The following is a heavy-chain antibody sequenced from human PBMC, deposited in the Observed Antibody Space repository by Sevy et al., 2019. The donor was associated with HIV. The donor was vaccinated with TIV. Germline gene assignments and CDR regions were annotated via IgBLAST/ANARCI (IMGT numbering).Heavy chain of an antibody. V-gene: IGHV4-34*01. J-gene: IGHJ4*02. CDR2: INHSGST. CDR1: GGSFSGYY. CDR3: ARQHSGSHPFDY. Sequence: SETLSLTCAVYGGSFSGYYWSWIRQPPGKGLEWIGVINHSGSTNYNPSLKSRVTMSVDTSKNQFSLKLSSVTGADTAVYYCARQHSGSHPFDYWGQGTLVTVSS. D-gene: IGHD1-26*01.